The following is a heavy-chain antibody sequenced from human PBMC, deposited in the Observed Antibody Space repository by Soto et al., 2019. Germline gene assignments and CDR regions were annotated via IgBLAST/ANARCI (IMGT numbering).Heavy chain of an antibody. D-gene: IGHD1-20*01. V-gene: IGHV5-51*01. Sequence: PGESLKISCKGSGYSFTNYWIGWVRQMPGKGLEWMGMIYPGDSDTRYSPSFQGQVTISADKSFSTAYLQWSSLKASDTAMYYCASGWYKWNRDHRAFDIWGRGTMVTVSS. CDR3: ASGWYKWNRDHRAFDI. J-gene: IGHJ3*02. CDR2: IYPGDSDT. CDR1: GYSFTNYW.